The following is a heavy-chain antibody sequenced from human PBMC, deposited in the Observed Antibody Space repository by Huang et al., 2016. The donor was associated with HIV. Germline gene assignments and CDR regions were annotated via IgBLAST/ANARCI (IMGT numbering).Heavy chain of an antibody. CDR2: IAQDGSKI. Sequence: EVELVESGGTWVQSGGSLRLSCTAAGFNFSNDYMTWVREARGKAVGWGANIAQDGSKIYYGASVKGRFSSSRDNADNSLFVQMSGLRGEDTAVYYCAQGGFSYGFWGQGTLVSVSS. V-gene: IGHV3-7*01. D-gene: IGHD3-16*01. CDR1: GFNFSNDY. CDR3: AQGGFSYGF. J-gene: IGHJ4*02.